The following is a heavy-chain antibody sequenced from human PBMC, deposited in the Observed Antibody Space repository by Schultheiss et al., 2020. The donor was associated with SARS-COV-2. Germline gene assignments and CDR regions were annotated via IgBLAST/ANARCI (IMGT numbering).Heavy chain of an antibody. CDR1: GDSITTFY. V-gene: IGHV4-59*08. Sequence: SETLSLTCTVSGDSITTFYWNWIRRPPGKGLEWIGFIHDSGSTNYNPSLTSRVTISVDTSKNQFSLKLTSVTAADTAVYYCARRRSDGNWYLDTWGQGTQVTVSS. CDR2: IHDSGST. D-gene: IGHD4-23*01. CDR3: ARRRSDGNWYLDT. J-gene: IGHJ4*02.